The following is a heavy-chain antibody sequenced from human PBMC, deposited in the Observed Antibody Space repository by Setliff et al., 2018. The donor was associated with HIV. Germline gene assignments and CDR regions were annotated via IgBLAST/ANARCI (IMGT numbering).Heavy chain of an antibody. CDR3: ARTDRLVFDY. D-gene: IGHD4-17*01. J-gene: IGHJ4*02. V-gene: IGHV6-1*01. CDR1: GDSVSSNSAA. CDR2: TYYRSKWHN. Sequence: SQTLSLTCAITGDSVSSNSAAWNWIRQSPLRGLEWLGRTYYRSKWHNDYAVFLKSRITINPDTAKNQFSLQLKSVTPDDTAVYYCARTDRLVFDYWGRGILVTVSS.